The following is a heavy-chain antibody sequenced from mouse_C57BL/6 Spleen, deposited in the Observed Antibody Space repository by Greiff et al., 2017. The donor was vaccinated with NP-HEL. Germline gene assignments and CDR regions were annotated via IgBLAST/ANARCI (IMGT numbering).Heavy chain of an antibody. Sequence: VQLQQSGAELVKPGASVKISCKASGYAFSSYWMNWVKQRPGKGLEWIGQIYPGDGDTNYNGKFKGKATLTADKSSSTAYMQLSSLTSEDSAVYFCAREGGARYYFDYWGQGTTLTVSS. V-gene: IGHV1-80*01. CDR3: AREGGARYYFDY. D-gene: IGHD1-1*01. J-gene: IGHJ2*01. CDR2: IYPGDGDT. CDR1: GYAFSSYW.